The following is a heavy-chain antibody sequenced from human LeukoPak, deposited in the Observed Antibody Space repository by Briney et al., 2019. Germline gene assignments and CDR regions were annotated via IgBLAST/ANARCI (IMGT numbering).Heavy chain of an antibody. Sequence: GGSLRLSCAASGVNFRTYAMTWVRHAPGKGLEWVSVLSGTGLSTYYAKSVRGRFSISRDNSKNTLYLQMNSLRVEDTAVYYCVKGGGWYWKIMFDYWGLGSLVTVSS. D-gene: IGHD2-15*01. CDR1: GVNFRTYA. CDR3: VKGGGWYWKIMFDY. J-gene: IGHJ4*02. CDR2: LSGTGLST. V-gene: IGHV3-23*01.